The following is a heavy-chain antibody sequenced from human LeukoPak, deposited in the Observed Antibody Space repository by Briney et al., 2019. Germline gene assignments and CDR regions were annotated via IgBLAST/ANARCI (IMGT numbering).Heavy chain of an antibody. CDR1: GFTFNNFG. D-gene: IGHD4-23*01. J-gene: IGHJ4*02. Sequence: GGSLRLSCAASGFTFNNFGMHWVRQAPGKGLEWVSFIGYEGVHKYYADSVKGRFTISKDNSKATLYRHMNRLRPRDPPVFYFAEDLHGGPSSDYWGQGTLVTVSS. CDR2: IGYEGVHK. CDR3: AEDLHGGPSSDY. V-gene: IGHV3-30*02.